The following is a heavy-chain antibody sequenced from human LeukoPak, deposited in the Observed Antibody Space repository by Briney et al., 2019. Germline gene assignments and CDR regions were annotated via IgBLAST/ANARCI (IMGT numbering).Heavy chain of an antibody. J-gene: IGHJ4*02. CDR3: ARDRYGDFEDY. Sequence: SQTLSLTCNVSGGSINTANYYWTWIRQPPGKGLEWIGYISYSGTPYYNPSLNSRVTISLDTSKNQFSLILKSVTAADTAMYYCARDRYGDFEDYWGQGTLVTVSS. CDR1: GGSINTANYY. CDR2: ISYSGTP. D-gene: IGHD4-17*01. V-gene: IGHV4-30-4*08.